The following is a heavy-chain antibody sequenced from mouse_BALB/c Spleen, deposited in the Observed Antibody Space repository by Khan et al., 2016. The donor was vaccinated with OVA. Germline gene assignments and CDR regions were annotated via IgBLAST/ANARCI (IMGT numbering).Heavy chain of an antibody. CDR1: GYTFTDYN. V-gene: IGHV1S29*02. J-gene: IGHJ3*01. D-gene: IGHD2-4*01. Sequence: VQLKQSGPELVKPGASVKISCKASGYTFTDYNMHWVKQSHGKSLEWIGYIYPYNGGTGYNQKFKSKATLTVDNSSSTAYMELRSLTSEYSAVYYCARDGDDYDGAWFAYWGQGTLVTVSA. CDR2: IYPYNGGT. CDR3: ARDGDDYDGAWFAY.